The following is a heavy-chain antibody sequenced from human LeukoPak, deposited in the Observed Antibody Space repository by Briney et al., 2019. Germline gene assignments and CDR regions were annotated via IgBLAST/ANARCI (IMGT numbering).Heavy chain of an antibody. CDR1: GGSFSGYY. CDR2: ISSSGSTI. J-gene: IGHJ3*02. CDR3: ARELRLDDAFDI. D-gene: IGHD3-16*01. Sequence: LSLTCAVYGGSFSGYYWSWVRQAPGKGLEWVSYISSSGSTIYYADSVKGRFTISRDNAKNSLYLQMNSLRAEDTAVYYCARELRLDDAFDIWGQGTMVTVSS. V-gene: IGHV3-11*04.